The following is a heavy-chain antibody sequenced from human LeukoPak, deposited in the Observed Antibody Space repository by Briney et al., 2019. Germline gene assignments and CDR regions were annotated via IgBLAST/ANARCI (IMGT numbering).Heavy chain of an antibody. D-gene: IGHD2-15*01. CDR2: IKGDGSEI. CDR1: GFTFSNYW. V-gene: IGHV3-7*01. Sequence: GGSLRLSCEASGFTFSNYWMSWVRQAPGKRLEWVANIKGDGSEIYYVDSVKGRFTIPRDNDKNSLYLQMNNLRAEDTAVYYCARDGSSFDYWGQGALVTVSS. CDR3: ARDGSSFDY. J-gene: IGHJ4*02.